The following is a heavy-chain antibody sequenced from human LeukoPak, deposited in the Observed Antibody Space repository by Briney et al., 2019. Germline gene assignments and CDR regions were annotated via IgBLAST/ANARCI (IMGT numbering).Heavy chain of an antibody. J-gene: IGHJ4*02. V-gene: IGHV1-2*02. CDR3: ARDPSSSYYYDY. CDR2: IDPNSGGT. CDR1: GYTFTGYY. D-gene: IGHD6-6*01. Sequence: ASVKASCKASGYTFTGYYMHWVRQAPGQGLEWMGWIDPNSGGTNFAQNFQGRVTMTRDTSISTAYMELSRLRPDDTAVYYCARDPSSSYYYDYWGQGTLVTVSS.